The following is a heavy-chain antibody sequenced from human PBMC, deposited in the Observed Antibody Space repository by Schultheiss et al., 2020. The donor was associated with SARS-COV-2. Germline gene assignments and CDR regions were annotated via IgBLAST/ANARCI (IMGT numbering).Heavy chain of an antibody. CDR2: IYYSGST. V-gene: IGHV4-59*01. D-gene: IGHD3-3*01. Sequence: SETLSLTCTVSGGPIRSYYWSWIRQPPGKGLEWIGYIYYSGSTNYNPSLQGRVTISVDTSKNQFSLKLSSVTAADTAVYYCAREFWSITIFGVVSRHPFDPWGQGTLVTVSS. CDR1: GGPIRSYY. CDR3: AREFWSITIFGVVSRHPFDP. J-gene: IGHJ5*02.